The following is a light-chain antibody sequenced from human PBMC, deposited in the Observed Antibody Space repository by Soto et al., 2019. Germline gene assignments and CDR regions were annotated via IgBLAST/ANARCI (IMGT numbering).Light chain of an antibody. CDR2: DVS. J-gene: IGLJ1*01. CDR3: SSYTSSSTYV. CDR1: SSDVGGYNY. Sequence: QSALTQPASVSGSPGQSIAISCTGTSSDVGGYNYVSWYQHHPGKAPTVMIYDVSNRPSGVSDRFSGSKSGNTASLTISGLQDDDEADYYCSSYTSSSTYVFGTGTKLTVL. V-gene: IGLV2-14*03.